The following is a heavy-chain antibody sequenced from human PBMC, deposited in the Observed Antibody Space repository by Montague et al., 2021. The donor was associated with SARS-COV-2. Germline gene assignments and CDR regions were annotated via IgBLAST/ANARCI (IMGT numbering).Heavy chain of an antibody. J-gene: IGHJ4*02. CDR3: ARESGSFHDGGYFDY. CDR2: ISNDGSNK. CDR1: GFYFSYA. V-gene: IGHV3-30*04. Sequence: SLRLSCAASGFYFSYAMHWVRQAPGKGLEWVAPISNDGSNKHYADSVKGRFTISRDNSKSTLYLQVNSLRAEDTAVYYCARESGSFHDGGYFDYWGQGSLVTVSS. D-gene: IGHD1-26*01.